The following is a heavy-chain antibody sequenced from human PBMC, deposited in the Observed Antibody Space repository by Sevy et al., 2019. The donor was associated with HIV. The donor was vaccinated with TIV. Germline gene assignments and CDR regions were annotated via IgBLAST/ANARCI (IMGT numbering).Heavy chain of an antibody. V-gene: IGHV4-61*02. Sequence: SETLSLTCTVSGGSISSGSYYWSWIRQPAGKGLEWIGRIYTNGSTNYNPSLKSRVTIFLDTSKNQFSLKLSSVTAADTAVYYCAGVDCDVVVPAAWGWFDPWGQGTLVTVSS. CDR1: GGSISSGSYY. D-gene: IGHD2-2*01. CDR3: AGVDCDVVVPAAWGWFDP. CDR2: IYTNGST. J-gene: IGHJ5*02.